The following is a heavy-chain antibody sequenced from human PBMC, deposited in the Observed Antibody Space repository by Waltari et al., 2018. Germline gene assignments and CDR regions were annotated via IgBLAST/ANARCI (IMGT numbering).Heavy chain of an antibody. D-gene: IGHD1-7*01. CDR3: LNYDFDS. CDR1: GFNFSNYF. Sequence: DVQVVESGGGLVRPGGSLRLSCTGSGFNFSNYFIHWVRQPPGKGPVGVAHINNDATIINYADSVKGRFTISRDNAKSTVYLQLDNLRGEDTALYYCLNYDFDSWGQGTLVTVSS. V-gene: IGHV3-74*01. J-gene: IGHJ4*02. CDR2: INNDATII.